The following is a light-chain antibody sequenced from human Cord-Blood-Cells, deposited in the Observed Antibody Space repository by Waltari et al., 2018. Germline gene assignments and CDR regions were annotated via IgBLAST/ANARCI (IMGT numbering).Light chain of an antibody. V-gene: IGLV2-14*01. CDR3: SSYTSSSTVV. CDR1: SSDVGGYNY. CDR2: DVS. J-gene: IGLJ2*01. Sequence: QYALTQPASVSASPGQSTTISCTGTSSDVGGYNYVSWYQQHPGKAPKLMIYDVSKRPSGVSNRFSGSKSGNTASLTISGLQAEDEADYYCSSYTSSSTVVFGGGTKLTVL.